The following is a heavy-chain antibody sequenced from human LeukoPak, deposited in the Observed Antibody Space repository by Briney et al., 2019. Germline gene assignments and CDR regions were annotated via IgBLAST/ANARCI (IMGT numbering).Heavy chain of an antibody. CDR2: IYYSGST. Sequence: PSETLSLTCTVSGGSISSYYWSWIRQPPGKGLEWIGYIYYSGSTNYNPSLKSRVTISVDTSKNQFSLKLSSVTAADTAVYYCARVGVGALLDWFDPWGQGTLVTVSS. CDR1: GGSISSYY. CDR3: ARVGVGALLDWFDP. J-gene: IGHJ5*02. D-gene: IGHD1-26*01. V-gene: IGHV4-59*01.